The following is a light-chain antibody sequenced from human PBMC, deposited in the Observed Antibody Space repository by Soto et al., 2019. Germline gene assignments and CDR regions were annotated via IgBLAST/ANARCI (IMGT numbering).Light chain of an antibody. CDR3: QSYDSSLSAYV. CDR1: SSNIGAGYD. Sequence: SALAQPPPVSGAPGQKVTISCTGSSSNIGAGYDLHWYQQLPGTAPKLLLYGNSNRHSGVPDRFSGSKSGTSASLAITGLQAEDEADDYCQSYDSSLSAYVFGTGTKVTGL. J-gene: IGLJ1*01. V-gene: IGLV1-40*01. CDR2: GNS.